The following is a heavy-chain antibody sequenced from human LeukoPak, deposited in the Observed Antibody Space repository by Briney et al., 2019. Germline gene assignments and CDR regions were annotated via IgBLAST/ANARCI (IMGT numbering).Heavy chain of an antibody. CDR2: IIPIFGTA. Sequence: ASVKVSCKASGGTFSSYAISWVRQAPGQGLEWMGGIIPIFGTANYAQKFQGRVTITADKSTSTAYMELSSLRSEDTAVYYCASIAATTPYYFDYWGQGTLVTVSS. J-gene: IGHJ4*02. CDR1: GGTFSSYA. CDR3: ASIAATTPYYFDY. V-gene: IGHV1-69*06. D-gene: IGHD5-12*01.